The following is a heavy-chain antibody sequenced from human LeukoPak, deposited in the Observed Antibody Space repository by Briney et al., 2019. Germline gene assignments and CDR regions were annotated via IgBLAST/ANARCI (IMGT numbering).Heavy chain of an antibody. CDR2: ISAYNGNT. V-gene: IGHV1-18*04. J-gene: IGHJ5*02. CDR3: AREVTGYDFWSGWINWFDP. CDR1: GYTFTSYG. Sequence: ASVKVSCKASGYTFTSYGISWVRQAPGQGLEWMGWISAYNGNTNYAQKLQGRDTMTTDTSTSTAYMELRSLRSDDTAVYYCAREVTGYDFWSGWINWFDPWGQGTLVTVSS. D-gene: IGHD3-3*01.